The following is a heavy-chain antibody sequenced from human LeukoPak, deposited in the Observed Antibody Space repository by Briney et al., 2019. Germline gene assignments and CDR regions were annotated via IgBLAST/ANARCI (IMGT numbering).Heavy chain of an antibody. CDR3: ARYEAVAGVFDY. Sequence: SQTLSLTCSVSAGSINSGSYYWNWIRQPAGKGLEWIGRIYSSGSTNYNPSLKSRVNISVDTSKNQFSLKLSSVTAADTAVYYCARYEAVAGVFDYWGQGTLVTVSS. CDR1: AGSINSGSYY. J-gene: IGHJ4*02. CDR2: IYSSGST. V-gene: IGHV4-61*02. D-gene: IGHD6-19*01.